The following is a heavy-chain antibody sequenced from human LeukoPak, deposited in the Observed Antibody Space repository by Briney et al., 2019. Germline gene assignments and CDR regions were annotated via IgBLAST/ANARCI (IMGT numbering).Heavy chain of an antibody. D-gene: IGHD2-21*02. J-gene: IGHJ3*02. CDR2: VYHSGST. Sequence: PSETLSLTCAVSGGSISSSYWWSWVRQPPGKGLGWIGEVYHSGSTNYYPSLKSRVTISIEKSKNQFSLKLSSVTAADTAVYYCAGAYCGGDCYSGRAFDIWGQGTMVTVSS. CDR3: AGAYCGGDCYSGRAFDI. CDR1: GGSISSSYW. V-gene: IGHV4-4*02.